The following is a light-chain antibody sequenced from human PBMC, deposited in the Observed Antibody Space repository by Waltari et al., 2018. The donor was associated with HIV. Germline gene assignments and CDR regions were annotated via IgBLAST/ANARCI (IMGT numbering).Light chain of an antibody. Sequence: QSALTQPASMSGSPGQSITISCTGTSSDVGAYNYVSWYQQHPDKAPKLMIYDVSNRPSVFSKPFSASKCGNTASLTISGLQAEDEADYYCCSYTGSGSLWVFGGGTKLTVL. CDR1: SSDVGAYNY. CDR3: CSYTGSGSLWV. CDR2: DVS. J-gene: IGLJ3*02. V-gene: IGLV2-14*03.